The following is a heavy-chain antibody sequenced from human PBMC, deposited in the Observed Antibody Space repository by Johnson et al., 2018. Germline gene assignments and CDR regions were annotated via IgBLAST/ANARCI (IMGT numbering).Heavy chain of an antibody. CDR3: ARVIRERAAAGRDYYMDV. Sequence: QVQLVQSGGGVVQPGRSLRLSCAASGFTFSNYAMHWVRQAPGKGLEWVAVISYYGSNKFYADSVKGRFTISRDNSKNTLYLQMNNLRAEGTAVYYCARVIRERAAAGRDYYMDVWGKGTTVTVSS. D-gene: IGHD6-13*01. V-gene: IGHV3-30-3*01. CDR2: ISYYGSNK. J-gene: IGHJ6*03. CDR1: GFTFSNYA.